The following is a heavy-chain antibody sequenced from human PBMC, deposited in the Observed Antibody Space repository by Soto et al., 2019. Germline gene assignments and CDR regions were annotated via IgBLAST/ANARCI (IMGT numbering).Heavy chain of an antibody. Sequence: QVQLVQSGAEVKKPGSSVKVSCKASGGTFSSYAISWVRQAPGQGLEWMGGIIPIFGTANYAQKFQGRVTITADESTSTAYMERSSLRSEDTAVYYCARWGARNIVARYYFDYWGQGTLVTVSS. CDR1: GGTFSSYA. CDR2: IIPIFGTA. V-gene: IGHV1-69*12. J-gene: IGHJ4*02. CDR3: ARWGARNIVARYYFDY. D-gene: IGHD5-12*01.